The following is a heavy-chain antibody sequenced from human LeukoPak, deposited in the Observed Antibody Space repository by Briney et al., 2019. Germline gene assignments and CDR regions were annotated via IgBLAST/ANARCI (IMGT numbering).Heavy chain of an antibody. CDR2: IKSKIDGGTI. Sequence: GGSLRLSCVVSGFTFSDAWMSWVRQAPGKGPEWVGRIKSKIDGGTIDYAAPVKGRFTISRDDSRNTLYLQMNSLKNEDTAVYYCTTRRQDGWWGQGTLVTVSS. J-gene: IGHJ4*02. D-gene: IGHD2-15*01. V-gene: IGHV3-15*01. CDR3: TTRRQDGW. CDR1: GFTFSDAW.